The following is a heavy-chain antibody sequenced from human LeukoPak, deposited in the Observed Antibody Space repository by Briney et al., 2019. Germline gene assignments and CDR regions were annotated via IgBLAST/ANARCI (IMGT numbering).Heavy chain of an antibody. CDR3: AKDLGDYGDYTFDY. CDR2: IRYDGSNK. V-gene: IGHV3-30*02. J-gene: IGHJ4*02. CDR1: GFTFSSYR. Sequence: GGSLRLSCAASGFTFSSYRMHWVRQAPGKGLEWVAFIRYDGSNKYYADSVKGRFTISRDNSKNTLYLQMNSLRAEDTAVYYCAKDLGDYGDYTFDYWGQGTLVTVSS. D-gene: IGHD4-17*01.